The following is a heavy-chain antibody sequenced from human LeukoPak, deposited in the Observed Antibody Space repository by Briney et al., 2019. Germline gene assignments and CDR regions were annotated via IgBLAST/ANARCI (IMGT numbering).Heavy chain of an antibody. CDR1: GGSISSYY. CDR3: ARADIVVVPAAGPAFDI. J-gene: IGHJ3*02. Sequence: SETLSLTCTVSGGSISSYYWSWIRQPPGKGLEWIGYIYYSGSTNYNPSLKSRVTIAVDTSKNQFSLKLSSVTAADTAVYYCARADIVVVPAAGPAFDIWGQGTMVTVSS. D-gene: IGHD2-2*01. CDR2: IYYSGST. V-gene: IGHV4-59*01.